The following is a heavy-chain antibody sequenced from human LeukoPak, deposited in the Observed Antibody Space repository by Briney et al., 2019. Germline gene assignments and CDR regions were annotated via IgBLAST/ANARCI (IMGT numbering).Heavy chain of an antibody. D-gene: IGHD1-26*01. J-gene: IGHJ3*02. CDR2: ISGSGGST. Sequence: PGGSLRLSCAASGFTFSSYGMSWVRQAPGKGLEWVSGISGSGGSTYYADSVKGRFTISRDNAKNSVYLQMNSLRAEDTALYYCAKDRLTPWELRGPSSAFDIWGHGTMVTVSS. CDR3: AKDRLTPWELRGPSSAFDI. V-gene: IGHV3-23*01. CDR1: GFTFSSYG.